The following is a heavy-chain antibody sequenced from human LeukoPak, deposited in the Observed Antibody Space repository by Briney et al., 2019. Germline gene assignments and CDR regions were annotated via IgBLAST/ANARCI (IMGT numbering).Heavy chain of an antibody. J-gene: IGHJ5*02. V-gene: IGHV1-46*01. D-gene: IGHD6-19*01. Sequence: ASVKVSCKASGYAFTSYYMHWVRQAPGQGLEWMGIINPSGGSTSYAQKFQDRVTMTRDTSTSTVYMELSSLKSEDTAVYYCAREAKFQQWLAQLDNWFDPWGQGTLVTVSS. CDR1: GYAFTSYY. CDR3: AREAKFQQWLAQLDNWFDP. CDR2: INPSGGST.